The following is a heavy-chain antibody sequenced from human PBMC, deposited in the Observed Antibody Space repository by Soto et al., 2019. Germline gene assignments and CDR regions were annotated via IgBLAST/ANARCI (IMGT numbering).Heavy chain of an antibody. CDR2: ISYDGSNK. Sequence: GGSLRLSCAASGFTFSSYAMHWVRQAPGKGLEWVAVISYDGSNKYYADSVKGRFTISRDNSKNTLYLQMNSLRAEDTAVYYCAREWAAAVPTLYYYYYGMDVWGQGTTVTVSS. CDR1: GFTFSSYA. CDR3: AREWAAAVPTLYYYYYGMDV. J-gene: IGHJ6*02. V-gene: IGHV3-30-3*01. D-gene: IGHD6-13*01.